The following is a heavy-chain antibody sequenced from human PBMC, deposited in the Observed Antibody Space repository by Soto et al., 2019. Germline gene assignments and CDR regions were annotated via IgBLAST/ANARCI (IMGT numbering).Heavy chain of an antibody. Sequence: EVHLLESGGGLVQPGGSLRLSCTASGFSFNSYAIVWVRQAPGKGLEWVSVISARGGSSYFADSVKGRFTISRDNSKNVLSLEMNSLRAEDTAIYFCAKGSIAYSASVDNWGQGTLVLVSS. V-gene: IGHV3-23*01. J-gene: IGHJ4*02. CDR1: GFSFNSYA. D-gene: IGHD5-12*01. CDR2: ISARGGSS. CDR3: AKGSIAYSASVDN.